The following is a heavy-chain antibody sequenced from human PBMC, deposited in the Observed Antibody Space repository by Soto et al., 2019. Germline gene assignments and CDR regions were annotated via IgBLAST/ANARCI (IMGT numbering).Heavy chain of an antibody. CDR3: ARGQEGVVATH. V-gene: IGHV4-34*01. J-gene: IGHJ4*02. CDR1: GGSLSGYY. D-gene: IGHD5-12*01. CDR2: IKDGGLT. Sequence: QVQLQQWGAGLLKPSETLSLTCVVYGGSLSGYYWSWIRQPPGKGLEWIGEIKDGGLTNYSPSLKSRATIPASRPKNQFSLKLFSVTAADTAVYYCARGQEGVVATHWDQGSLVTVSS.